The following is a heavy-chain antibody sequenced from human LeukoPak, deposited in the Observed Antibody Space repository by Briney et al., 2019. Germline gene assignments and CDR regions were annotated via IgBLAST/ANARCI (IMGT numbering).Heavy chain of an antibody. CDR2: INPSGGST. CDR1: GYTFTSYY. Sequence: ASVKVSCKASGYTFTSYYMHWVRQAPGQGLEWMGIINPSGGSTSYAQKFQGRVTMTRDTSTSTVYMEPSSLRSEDTAVSYCAADTYYDFWSGPIWAFDIWGQGTMVTVSS. J-gene: IGHJ3*02. D-gene: IGHD3-3*01. CDR3: AADTYYDFWSGPIWAFDI. V-gene: IGHV1-46*01.